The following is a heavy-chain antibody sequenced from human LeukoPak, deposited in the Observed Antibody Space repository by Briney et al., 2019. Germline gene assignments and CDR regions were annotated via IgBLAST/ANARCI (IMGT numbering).Heavy chain of an antibody. Sequence: AASVKVSCKASGYTFTSYGISWVRQAPGQGLEWMGWISAYNGNTNYAQKLQGRVTMPTDTSTSTAYMELRSLRADDTAVYYCARNPRHLFRGVIDYYYYGMDVGGGGTTVTVSS. V-gene: IGHV1-18*01. CDR3: ARNPRHLFRGVIDYYYYGMDV. D-gene: IGHD3-10*01. CDR2: ISAYNGNT. J-gene: IGHJ6*04. CDR1: GYTFTSYG.